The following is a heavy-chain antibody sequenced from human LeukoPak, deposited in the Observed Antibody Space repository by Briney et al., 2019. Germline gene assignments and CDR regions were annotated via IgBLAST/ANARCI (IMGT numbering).Heavy chain of an antibody. V-gene: IGHV4-59*01. CDR1: GGSISTYY. CDR2: IYYSRST. D-gene: IGHD3-10*01. CDR3: ARSLVREVSGKYYGMDV. J-gene: IGHJ6*02. Sequence: PSETLILTCTVSGGSISTYYWSWIRQPPGKKLEWVGYIYYSRSTNYNPSHQSRVTISVDTSKNQYSLKLSSVTAADTAVYYCARSLVREVSGKYYGMDVWGQGTTVTVSS.